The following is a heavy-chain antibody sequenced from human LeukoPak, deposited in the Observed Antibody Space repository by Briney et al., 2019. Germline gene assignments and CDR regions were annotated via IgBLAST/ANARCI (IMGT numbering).Heavy chain of an antibody. CDR2: IYYSGST. J-gene: IGHJ5*02. D-gene: IGHD3/OR15-3a*01. V-gene: IGHV4-59*12. Sequence: SETLSLTCTVSGGSISSYYWSWIRQPPGKGLEWIGYIYYSGSTNYNPSLKSRVTISIDTSKNQFSLKLSSVTAADTAVYYCAREGLTPRNWFDPWGQGTLVTVSS. CDR3: AREGLTPRNWFDP. CDR1: GGSISSYY.